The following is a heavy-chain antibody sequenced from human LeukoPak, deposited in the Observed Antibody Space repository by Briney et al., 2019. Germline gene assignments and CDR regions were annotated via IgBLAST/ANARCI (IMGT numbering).Heavy chain of an antibody. CDR3: AREYRYYFDY. Sequence: SETLSLTCTVSGGSIRSSYYYWGWIRQPPGKGLEWIGYIYYSGSTNYNPSLKSRVTISVDTSKNQFSLKLSSVTAADTAVYYCAREYRYYFDYWGQGTLVTVSS. J-gene: IGHJ4*02. CDR1: GGSIRSSYYY. V-gene: IGHV4-61*01. D-gene: IGHD3-16*02. CDR2: IYYSGST.